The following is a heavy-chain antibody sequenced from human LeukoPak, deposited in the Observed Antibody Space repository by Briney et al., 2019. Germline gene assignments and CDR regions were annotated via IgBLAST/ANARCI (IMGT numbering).Heavy chain of an antibody. J-gene: IGHJ4*02. V-gene: IGHV3-30-3*01. D-gene: IGHD3-22*01. Sequence: GGSLRLSCAASGFTFSSYAMHWVRQAPGKGLEWVAVISYDGSNKYYADSVKGRFTISRDNSKNTLYLQMNSLRAEDTAVYYCARVWLAYDSSGYYAYWGQGTLVTVSS. CDR2: ISYDGSNK. CDR1: GFTFSSYA. CDR3: ARVWLAYDSSGYYAY.